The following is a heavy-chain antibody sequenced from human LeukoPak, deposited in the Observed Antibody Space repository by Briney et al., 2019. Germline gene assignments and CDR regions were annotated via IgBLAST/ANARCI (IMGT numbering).Heavy chain of an antibody. CDR2: IYYSGST. CDR3: ARYDYGGNGVGVDAFDI. J-gene: IGHJ3*02. CDR1: GGSISSYY. V-gene: IGHV4-59*08. Sequence: SETLSLTCTVSGGSISSYYWSWIRQPPGKGLEWIGYIYYSGSTNYNPSLKSRVTISVDTSKNQFSLKLSSVTAADTAVYYCARYDYGGNGVGVDAFDIWGQGTMVTVSS. D-gene: IGHD4-23*01.